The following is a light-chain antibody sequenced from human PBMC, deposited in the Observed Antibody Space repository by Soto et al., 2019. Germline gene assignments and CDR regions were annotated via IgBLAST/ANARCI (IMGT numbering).Light chain of an antibody. CDR3: QQYGSTRWT. J-gene: IGKJ1*01. CDR2: GAS. CDR1: QSVSNY. V-gene: IGKV3D-15*01. Sequence: EIVFTQYPATLSLSPGERATLSCWASQSVSNYFVWYQQKPGQAPRLLIYGASSRATGIPDRCSGSGSGTEFTLTISSLQSEDFAVYYCQQYGSTRWTFGQGTKVDIK.